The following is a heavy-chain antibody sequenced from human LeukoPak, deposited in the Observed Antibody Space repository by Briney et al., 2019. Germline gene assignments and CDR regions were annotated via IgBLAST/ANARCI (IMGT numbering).Heavy chain of an antibody. Sequence: GRSLRLSCAASAFTLSSYAMSCVRQAPGKGLEWVSAISGSGGSTYYADSVKGRFTISRDNSKNTLYLQMNSLRAEDTAVYYCAKGADYYDSSVWWGQGTLVSVSS. D-gene: IGHD3-22*01. CDR3: AKGADYYDSSVW. J-gene: IGHJ4*02. CDR2: ISGSGGST. CDR1: AFTLSSYA. V-gene: IGHV3-23*01.